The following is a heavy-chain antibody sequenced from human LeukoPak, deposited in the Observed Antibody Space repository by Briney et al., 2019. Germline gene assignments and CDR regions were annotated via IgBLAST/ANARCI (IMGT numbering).Heavy chain of an antibody. D-gene: IGHD6-19*01. V-gene: IGHV1-2*02. J-gene: IGHJ4*02. CDR3: ARVRRLVHEGHFDY. Sequence: ASVKVSCKASGYTFTGYYMHWVRQAPGQGLEWMGWINPNSGGTNYAQKFQGRVTMTRDTSISTAYMKLSRLRSDDTAVYYCARVRRLVHEGHFDYWGQGTLVTVSS. CDR1: GYTFTGYY. CDR2: INPNSGGT.